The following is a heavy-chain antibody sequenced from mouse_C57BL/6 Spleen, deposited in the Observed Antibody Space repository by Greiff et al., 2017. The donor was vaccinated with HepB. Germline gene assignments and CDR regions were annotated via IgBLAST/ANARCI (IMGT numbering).Heavy chain of an antibody. CDR1: GYTFTDYN. V-gene: IGHV1-18*01. CDR2: INPNNGGT. J-gene: IGHJ3*01. Sequence: VQLQQSGPELVKPGASVKIPCKASGYTFTDYNKDWVKQSHGKSLEWIGDINPNNGGTNYNQKFKGKATLTADKSSSPAYMELRSLASADTAIYYCARGGACGGEGTLVTVSA. CDR3: ARGGAC. D-gene: IGHD1-1*02.